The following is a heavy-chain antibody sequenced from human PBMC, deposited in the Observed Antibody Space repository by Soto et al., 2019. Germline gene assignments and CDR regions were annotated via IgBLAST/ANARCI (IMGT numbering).Heavy chain of an antibody. CDR1: GDSVSSNSAA. V-gene: IGHV6-1*01. J-gene: IGHJ6*02. CDR3: ARWARVVVAATRYYGMDV. CDR2: TYYRSKWYN. D-gene: IGHD2-15*01. Sequence: SQTLSLTCAISGDSVSSNSAAWNWIRQSPSRGLEWLGRTYYRSKWYNDYAVSVKSRIAINPDTSKNQFSLQLNSVTPEDTAVYYCARWARVVVAATRYYGMDVWGQGTTVTVS.